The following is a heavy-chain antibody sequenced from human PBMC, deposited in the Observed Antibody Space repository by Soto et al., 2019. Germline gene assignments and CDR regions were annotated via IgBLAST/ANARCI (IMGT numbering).Heavy chain of an antibody. CDR2: ISSTTNYT. V-gene: IGHV3-21*06. CDR3: ARESEDLTSNFDY. CDR1: GFTFTRYS. Sequence: KPGGSLRLSCAASGFTFTRYSMNWVRQAPGKGLEWASSISSTTNYTYYGDSMKGRFTISRDNAKNSLYLEMNSLRAEDTAVYYCARESEDLTSNFDYWGQGTLVTVSS. J-gene: IGHJ4*02.